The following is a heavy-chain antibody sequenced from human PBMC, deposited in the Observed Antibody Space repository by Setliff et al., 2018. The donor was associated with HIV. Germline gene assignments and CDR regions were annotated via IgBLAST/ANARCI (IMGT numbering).Heavy chain of an antibody. J-gene: IGHJ5*02. CDR1: GDSISSDFY. D-gene: IGHD3-22*01. V-gene: IGHV4-38-2*02. CDR2: IYHSGST. Sequence: PSETLSLTCTVSGDSISSDFYWGWIRQPPGKGLEWIGSIYHSGSTYYNPSLKSRVTISVDTSKNQFSLKLSSVTAADAAVYYCASRVYYYDSSGYLREEGFDPWGQGTLVTVS. CDR3: ASRVYYYDSSGYLREEGFDP.